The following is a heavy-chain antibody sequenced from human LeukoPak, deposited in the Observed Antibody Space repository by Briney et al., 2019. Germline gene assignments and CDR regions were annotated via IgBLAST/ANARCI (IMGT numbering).Heavy chain of an antibody. Sequence: PSETLSLTCTVSGGSISSYYWSWIRQPPGKGLEWIGYIYYSGSTNYNPSLKSRVTISVDTSKNQFSLKLSSVTAADPAVYYCARDQNYDFWSGPQDYWGQGTLVTVSS. CDR1: GGSISSYY. J-gene: IGHJ4*02. D-gene: IGHD3-3*01. CDR2: IYYSGST. CDR3: ARDQNYDFWSGPQDY. V-gene: IGHV4-59*01.